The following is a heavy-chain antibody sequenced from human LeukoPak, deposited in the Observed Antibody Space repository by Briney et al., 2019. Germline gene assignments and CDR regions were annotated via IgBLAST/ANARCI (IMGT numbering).Heavy chain of an antibody. D-gene: IGHD6-13*01. J-gene: IGHJ5*02. CDR3: VKHVGSRWSNNRFDP. V-gene: IGHV3-33*06. CDR1: GFTFSSYG. Sequence: PGGSLRLSCAASGFTFSSYGMHWVRQAPGQGLEWVAVIWYDGSSKYYADSVKGRFTISRDNSKNTLYLQMNSLRVGDTALYYCVKHVGSRWSNNRFDPWGQGTLVTVS. CDR2: IWYDGSSK.